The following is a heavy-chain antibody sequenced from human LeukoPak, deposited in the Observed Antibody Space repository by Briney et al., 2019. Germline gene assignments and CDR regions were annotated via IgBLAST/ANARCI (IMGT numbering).Heavy chain of an antibody. Sequence: GGSLRLSCAASGFTFSTYSMNWVRQAPGKGLEWVSYISSSDTIYYADSVKGRFTISRDNAKNSLYLQMNSLRDQDTALYYCARDLRSGWYYFDFWGQGTLVTVSS. CDR1: GFTFSTYS. CDR2: ISSSDTI. V-gene: IGHV3-48*02. D-gene: IGHD6-19*01. CDR3: ARDLRSGWYYFDF. J-gene: IGHJ4*02.